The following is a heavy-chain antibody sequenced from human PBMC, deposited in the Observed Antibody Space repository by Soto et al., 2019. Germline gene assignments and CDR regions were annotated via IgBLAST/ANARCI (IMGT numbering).Heavy chain of an antibody. CDR3: ARGYGSGSYYNSPLGY. V-gene: IGHV4-31*03. CDR2: IYYSGST. CDR1: GGSISSGGYY. D-gene: IGHD3-10*01. Sequence: SETLSLTCTVSGGSISSGGYYWSWIRQHPGKGLEWIGYIYYSGSTYYNPSLKSRVTISVDTSKNQFSLKLSSVTAADTAVYYCARGYGSGSYYNSPLGYWGQGTLVTVSS. J-gene: IGHJ4*02.